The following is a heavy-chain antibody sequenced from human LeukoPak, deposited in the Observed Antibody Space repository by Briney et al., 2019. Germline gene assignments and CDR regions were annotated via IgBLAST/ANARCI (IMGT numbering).Heavy chain of an antibody. CDR1: GGSISSYY. V-gene: IGHV4-59*01. Sequence: PSEALSLTCTVSGGSISSYYWSWIRQPPGKGLEWIGYIYYSGSTNYNPSPKSRVTISVDTSKNQFSLKLSSVTAADTAVYYCARSPYYMDVWGKGTTVTISS. CDR3: ARSPYYMDV. J-gene: IGHJ6*03. CDR2: IYYSGST.